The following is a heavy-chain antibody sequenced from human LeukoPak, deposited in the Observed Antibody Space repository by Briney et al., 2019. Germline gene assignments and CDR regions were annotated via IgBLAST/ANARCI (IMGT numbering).Heavy chain of an antibody. CDR3: ARTPEWSVYYYMDV. J-gene: IGHJ6*03. Sequence: GGSLRLSCAASGFTFSSYWMLWVRQAPGKGLVWVSLINSDGTTTTYADSVKGRFPISRDNAKSTLYLQINSLRAQDTAVYYCARTPEWSVYYYMDVWGKGTTVTVSS. V-gene: IGHV3-74*01. D-gene: IGHD3-3*01. CDR1: GFTFSSYW. CDR2: INSDGTTT.